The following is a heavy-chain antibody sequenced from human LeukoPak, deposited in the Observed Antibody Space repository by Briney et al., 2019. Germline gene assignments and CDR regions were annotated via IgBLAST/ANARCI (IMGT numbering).Heavy chain of an antibody. V-gene: IGHV4-30-4*01. Sequence: PSETLSLTCTVSGGSISSGDYYWSWIRQPPGKGLEWIGYIYYSGSTYYNPSLKSRVTISVDTSKNQFSLKLSSVTAADTAVCYCARDLEFYCSSTSCRAFDIWGQGTMVTVSS. D-gene: IGHD2-2*01. CDR1: GGSISSGDYY. J-gene: IGHJ3*02. CDR2: IYYSGST. CDR3: ARDLEFYCSSTSCRAFDI.